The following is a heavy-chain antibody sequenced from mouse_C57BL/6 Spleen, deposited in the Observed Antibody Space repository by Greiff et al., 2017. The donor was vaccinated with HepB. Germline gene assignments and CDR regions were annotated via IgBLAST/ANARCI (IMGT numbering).Heavy chain of an antibody. CDR2: IYPSDSET. CDR1: GYTFTSYW. D-gene: IGHD1-1*01. J-gene: IGHJ2*01. CDR3: ARGSYYYGSSYEDY. Sequence: QVQLQQPGAELVRPGSSVKLSCKASGYTFTSYWMDWVKQRPGQGLEWIGNIYPSDSETHYNQKFKDKATLTVDKSSSTAYMQLSSLTSEDSSVYYCARGSYYYGSSYEDYWGQGTTLTVSA. V-gene: IGHV1-61*01.